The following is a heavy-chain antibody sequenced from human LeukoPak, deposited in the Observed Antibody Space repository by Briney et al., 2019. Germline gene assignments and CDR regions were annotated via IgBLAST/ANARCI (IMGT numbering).Heavy chain of an antibody. CDR3: VRTPPNWGADF. V-gene: IGHV1-8*01. CDR2: MSPNSGNT. J-gene: IGHJ4*02. D-gene: IGHD7-27*01. CDR1: GYTFTSYD. Sequence: ASVKVSCKASGYTFTSYDVNWMRQATGQGLEWMGWMSPNSGNTGYAQKFQGRVTMTRDTSTGTAYLELSSLRSEDSAVYYCVRTPPNWGADFWGQGTLVTVSS.